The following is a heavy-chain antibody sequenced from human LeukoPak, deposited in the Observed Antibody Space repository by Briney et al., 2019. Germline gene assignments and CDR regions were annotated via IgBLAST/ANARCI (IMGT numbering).Heavy chain of an antibody. CDR1: GFTFSGYS. CDR2: ISTTSDYI. Sequence: GGSLRLSCAASGFTFSGYSMNWVRQAPGKGLEWVSSISTTSDYIHYADSLKGRVAISRDNAKNSLYLLMNSLRAEDTAIYYCARGGIYSQGFDYWGQGSLVTVSS. J-gene: IGHJ4*02. D-gene: IGHD6-13*01. CDR3: ARGGIYSQGFDY. V-gene: IGHV3-21*01.